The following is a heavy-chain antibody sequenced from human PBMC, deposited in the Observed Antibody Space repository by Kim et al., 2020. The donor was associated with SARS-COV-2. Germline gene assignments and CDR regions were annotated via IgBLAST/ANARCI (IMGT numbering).Heavy chain of an antibody. Sequence: GGSLRLSCAASGFTFSSYSMNWVRQAPGKGLEWVSSISSSSSYIYYADSVKGRFTISRDNAKNSLYLQMNSLRAEDTAVYYCARDGSFYDFWSVKGLPVDYWGQGTLVTVSS. V-gene: IGHV3-21*01. CDR3: ARDGSFYDFWSVKGLPVDY. CDR2: ISSSSSYI. J-gene: IGHJ4*02. D-gene: IGHD3-3*01. CDR1: GFTFSSYS.